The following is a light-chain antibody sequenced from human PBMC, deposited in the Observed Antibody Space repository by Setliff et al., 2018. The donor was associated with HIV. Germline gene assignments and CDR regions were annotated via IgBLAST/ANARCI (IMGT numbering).Light chain of an antibody. CDR3: SSYAITNSLP. J-gene: IGLJ1*01. Sequence: LTQPASVSGSPGQSITIACTEPSRDVGGYNYVSWYQQHTGKAPKLIIYEVRNRPSGASNRFSGSKSGNTASLTSSGLQTEDEADYYCSSYAITNSLPFGTGTKVTVL. CDR1: SRDVGGYNY. CDR2: EVR. V-gene: IGLV2-14*01.